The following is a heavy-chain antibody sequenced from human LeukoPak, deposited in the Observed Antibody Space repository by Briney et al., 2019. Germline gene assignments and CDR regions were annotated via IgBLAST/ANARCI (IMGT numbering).Heavy chain of an antibody. CDR3: AKYLGYGYYDILTGPFGPVFDY. CDR2: INWNGGST. CDR1: GFTFDDYG. D-gene: IGHD3-9*01. V-gene: IGHV3-20*04. J-gene: IGHJ4*02. Sequence: RPGGSLRLSCAASGFTFDDYGMSWVRQAPGKGLEWVSGINWNGGSTSYADSVKGRFTISRDNAKNSLYLQMNSLRAEDTALYYCAKYLGYGYYDILTGPFGPVFDYWGQGTLVTVSS.